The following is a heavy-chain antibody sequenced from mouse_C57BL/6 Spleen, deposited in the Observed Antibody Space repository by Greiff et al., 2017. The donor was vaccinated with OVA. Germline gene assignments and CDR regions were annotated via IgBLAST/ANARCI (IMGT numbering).Heavy chain of an antibody. CDR3: ARKGENMPYGDLLDY. V-gene: IGHV1-18*01. CDR2: INPNNGGT. D-gene: IGHD2-13*01. Sequence: VQLQQSGPELVKPGASVKIPCKASGYTFTDYNMDWVKQSHGKSLEWIGDINPNNGGTIYNQKFKGKATLTVDKSSSTASMELRSLTSEDTAVYYCARKGENMPYGDLLDYWGQGTSVTVSA. CDR1: GYTFTDYN. J-gene: IGHJ4*01.